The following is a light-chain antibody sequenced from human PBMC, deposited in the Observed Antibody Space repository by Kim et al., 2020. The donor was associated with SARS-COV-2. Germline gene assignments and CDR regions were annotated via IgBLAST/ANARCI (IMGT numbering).Light chain of an antibody. Sequence: SVALGQTARITCGGNQMKTVNVHWYRKKQGQAPVLVMSKDSKRPSGIPERFSGSNSGNTATLTISTAQADDEADYYCQVWDRGSWVFGGGTQLTVL. J-gene: IGLJ3*02. V-gene: IGLV3-9*01. CDR3: QVWDRGSWV. CDR2: KDS. CDR1: QMKTVN.